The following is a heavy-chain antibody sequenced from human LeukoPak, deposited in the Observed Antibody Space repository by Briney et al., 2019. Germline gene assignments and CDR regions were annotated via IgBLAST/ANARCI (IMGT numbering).Heavy chain of an antibody. D-gene: IGHD6-19*01. CDR3: ARVGSIAVAGTSY. CDR2: INPNSGGT. Sequence: ASVKVSCKVSGYTLTELSMHWVRQAPGQGLEWMGWINPNSGGTNYAQKFQGRVTMTRDTSISTAYMELSRLRSDDTAVYYCARVGSIAVAGTSYWGQGTLVTVSS. CDR1: GYTLTELS. J-gene: IGHJ4*02. V-gene: IGHV1-2*02.